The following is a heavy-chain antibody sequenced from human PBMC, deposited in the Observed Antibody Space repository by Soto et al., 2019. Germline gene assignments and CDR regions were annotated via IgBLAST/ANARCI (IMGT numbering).Heavy chain of an antibody. J-gene: IGHJ5*02. CDR1: GFTLSTYA. D-gene: IGHD6-13*01. CDR2: ITGSGGST. V-gene: IGHV3-23*01. Sequence: PGGSLRLSCVASGFTLSTYAMSWVRQAPGKGLEWVSGITGSGGSTYYADSVKGRFTISRDNSKNTLYLQMNSLRAEDTAVYYCAKDVLFGEQQLVPWFDPWGQGTLVTVSS. CDR3: AKDVLFGEQQLVPWFDP.